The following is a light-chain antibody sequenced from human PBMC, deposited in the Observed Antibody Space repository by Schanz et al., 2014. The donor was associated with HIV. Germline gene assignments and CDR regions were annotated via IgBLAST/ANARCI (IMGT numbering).Light chain of an antibody. CDR1: QSVRSN. J-gene: IGKJ5*01. CDR2: GTS. V-gene: IGKV3-20*01. Sequence: EIVMTQSPATLSLSPGERATLSCRASQSVRSNLASYQQKPGQAPRLLISGTSTRATDIPDRFSGSGSGTDFTLTISRLEPEDFAVYYCQLYASSPPIIFGQGTRLEIK. CDR3: QLYASSPPII.